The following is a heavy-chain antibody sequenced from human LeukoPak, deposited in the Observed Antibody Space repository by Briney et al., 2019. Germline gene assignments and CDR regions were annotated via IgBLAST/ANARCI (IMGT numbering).Heavy chain of an antibody. CDR1: GYSFTNYW. CDR3: ARISCSTTSCYLAFDI. D-gene: IGHD2-2*01. V-gene: IGHV5-51*01. Sequence: GESLKISCKGSGYSFTNYWIGWVRQMPGKGLEWMGITYPGDSDTRYSPSFQGQVTISADKSISTAYLQWSSLKASDTAVYYCARISCSTTSCYLAFDIWGQGTMVTVSS. CDR2: TYPGDSDT. J-gene: IGHJ3*02.